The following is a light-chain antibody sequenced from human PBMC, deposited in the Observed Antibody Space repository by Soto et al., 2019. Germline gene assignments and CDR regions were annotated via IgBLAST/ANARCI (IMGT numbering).Light chain of an antibody. CDR2: RVS. V-gene: IGKV2-30*01. CDR3: TQGTHWPRT. Sequence: DVGLTQSPLSLPVNFGQPASISCRSSKSLVYSDGNTHLSWFHQRPGRSPRRLIYRVSSRDSGVPDRFSGSGSGTDFTLEISRVEAEDVGIYFCTQGTHWPRTFGQGTKVEVK. CDR1: KSLVYSDGNTH. J-gene: IGKJ1*01.